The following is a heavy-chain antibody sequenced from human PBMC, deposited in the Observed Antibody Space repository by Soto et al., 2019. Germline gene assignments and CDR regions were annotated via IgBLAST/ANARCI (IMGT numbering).Heavy chain of an antibody. V-gene: IGHV1-69*02. Sequence: AASVKVSCKASGGAFSSYTISWVRQAPGQGLEWMGRIIPILGIANYAQKFQGRVTITADKSTSTAYMELSSLRSEDTAVYYCARAYCSGGSCYHRLATYDAFDIWGQGTMVTVSS. J-gene: IGHJ3*02. D-gene: IGHD2-15*01. CDR2: IIPILGIA. CDR3: ARAYCSGGSCYHRLATYDAFDI. CDR1: GGAFSSYT.